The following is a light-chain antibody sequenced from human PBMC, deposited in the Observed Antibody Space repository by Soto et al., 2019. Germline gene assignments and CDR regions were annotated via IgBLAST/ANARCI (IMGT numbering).Light chain of an antibody. J-gene: IGKJ5*01. CDR2: GAS. CDR1: QSVRTK. CDR3: QQYTSWPPIT. Sequence: EIVMTQSPGTLSVSPGEGATLFCRASQSVRTKLAWYQQRAGQAPRLLMYGASTRATGIPDRFSGSGSGTEFPLTISSLQSEDFAVYYCQQYTSWPPITFGQGTPLEIK. V-gene: IGKV3-15*01.